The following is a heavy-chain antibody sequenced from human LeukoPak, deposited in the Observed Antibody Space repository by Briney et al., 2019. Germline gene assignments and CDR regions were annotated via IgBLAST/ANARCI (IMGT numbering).Heavy chain of an antibody. CDR1: GGSISSGDYY. D-gene: IGHD4-11*01. J-gene: IGHJ6*02. CDR3: ARDHTETSSLNFRNYYYYGMDI. CDR2: IYYSGST. V-gene: IGHV4-30-4*01. Sequence: PSETLSLTCTVSGGSISSGDYYWSWIRQPPGKGLEWIGYIYYSGSTYYNPSLKSRVTISVDTSKNQFSLKLSSVTAADTAIYYCARDHTETSSLNFRNYYYYGMDIWGQGTTVIVSS.